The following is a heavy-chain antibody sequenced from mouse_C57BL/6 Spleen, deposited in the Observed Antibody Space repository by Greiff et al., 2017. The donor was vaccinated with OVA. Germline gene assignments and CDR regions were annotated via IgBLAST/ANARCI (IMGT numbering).Heavy chain of an antibody. CDR1: GYAFSSSW. J-gene: IGHJ2*01. V-gene: IGHV1-82*01. CDR3: ARTGVYYFYY. Sequence: VQLQQSGPELVKPGASVKISCKASGYAFSSSWMNWVKQRPGKGLEWIGRIYPGDGDTNYNGTFKGKATLTADKSSSTAYMQLISLTSVDSAVYFCARTGVYYFYYWGQGTTLTVSS. D-gene: IGHD4-1*01. CDR2: IYPGDGDT.